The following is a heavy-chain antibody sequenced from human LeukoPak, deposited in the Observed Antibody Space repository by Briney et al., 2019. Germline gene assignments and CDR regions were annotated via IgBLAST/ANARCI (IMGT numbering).Heavy chain of an antibody. V-gene: IGHV4-39*01. CDR2: IYYSGSP. Sequence: SETLSLTCSVSGGSISSRSYYWAWIRQPPGKGLECIGSIYYSGSPYYNPSLKSRVTISVDTSKNQFSLRLSSVTAADTAVYYCATWRTAKTGFDYWGQGTLVTVSS. CDR1: GGSISSRSYY. CDR3: ATWRTAKTGFDY. D-gene: IGHD1-1*01. J-gene: IGHJ4*02.